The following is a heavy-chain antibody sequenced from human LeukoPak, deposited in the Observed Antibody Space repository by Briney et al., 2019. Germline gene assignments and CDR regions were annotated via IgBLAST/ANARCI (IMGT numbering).Heavy chain of an antibody. Sequence: PGRSLRLSCAASGFTFSSYGMHWVRQAPGKGLEWVAVITNDGSDKYYTDSVKGRFSISRDNSKNTLYLQMNSLRPEDTAIYFCAKVGGRSWFYFDNWGQGTVVTVSS. CDR1: GFTFSSYG. V-gene: IGHV3-30*18. D-gene: IGHD6-13*01. CDR2: ITNDGSDK. J-gene: IGHJ4*02. CDR3: AKVGGRSWFYFDN.